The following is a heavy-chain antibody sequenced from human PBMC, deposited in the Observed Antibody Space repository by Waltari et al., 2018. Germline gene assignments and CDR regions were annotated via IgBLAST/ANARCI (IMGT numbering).Heavy chain of an antibody. CDR1: GYTFTSYA. V-gene: IGHV1-3*01. D-gene: IGHD1-26*01. CDR2: INAGNGNT. Sequence: QVQLVQSGAEVKKPGASVKVSCKASGYTFTSYAMHWVRQAPGQRLEWMGWINAGNGNTGDAQKFQGRVTMTRNTSISTAYMELSSLRSEDTAVYYCARNKGARYFDLWGRGTLVTVSS. J-gene: IGHJ2*01. CDR3: ARNKGARYFDL.